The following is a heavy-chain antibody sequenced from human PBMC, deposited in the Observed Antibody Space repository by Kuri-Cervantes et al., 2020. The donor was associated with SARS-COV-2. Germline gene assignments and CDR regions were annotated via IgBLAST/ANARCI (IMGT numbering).Heavy chain of an antibody. CDR1: GFTFSIYS. D-gene: IGHD3-10*01. V-gene: IGHV3-21*01. J-gene: IGHJ5*02. CDR2: ISSRNNYI. Sequence: ETLSLTCAASGFTFSIYSMNWVRQAPGKGLEWVSSISSRNNYIYYADSVKGRFTISRDNSKNSLYLQMTSLRAEDSAVYYCVRENRLNTYYYGSGLNWFDPWGQGTLVTVSS. CDR3: VRENRLNTYYYGSGLNWFDP.